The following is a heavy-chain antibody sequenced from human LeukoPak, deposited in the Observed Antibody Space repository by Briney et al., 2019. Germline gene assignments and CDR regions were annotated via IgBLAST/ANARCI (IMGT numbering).Heavy chain of an antibody. Sequence: SETLSLTCAVSGGSISSGGYSWSWIRQPPGKGLEGIGCIYHSGSTYYNPSLKSRVTISVDSSQNHFSLKLSSVAAADTAVYYCARVSKVRGLDPWGQGTLVTVSS. CDR1: GGSISSGGYS. J-gene: IGHJ5*02. V-gene: IGHV4-30-2*01. CDR3: ARVSKVRGLDP. D-gene: IGHD3-10*01. CDR2: IYHSGST.